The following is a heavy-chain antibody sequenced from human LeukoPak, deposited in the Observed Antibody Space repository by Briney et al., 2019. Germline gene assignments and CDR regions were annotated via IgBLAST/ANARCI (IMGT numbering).Heavy chain of an antibody. D-gene: IGHD2-15*01. CDR2: IYYSGSS. Sequence: SETLSLTCNVSGGSISGYHWSWIRQPPWKGLEWLGYIYYSGSSNYNPSLKSRVTMSADTSKNQFSLKLSSVTAADTAVYYCARADCSGGSCCSADFQHWGQGTLVTVSS. V-gene: IGHV4-59*01. CDR1: GGSISGYH. CDR3: ARADCSGGSCCSADFQH. J-gene: IGHJ1*01.